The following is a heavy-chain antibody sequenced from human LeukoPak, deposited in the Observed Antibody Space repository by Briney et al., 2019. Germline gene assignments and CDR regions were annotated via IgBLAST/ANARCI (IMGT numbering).Heavy chain of an antibody. CDR3: AKGKGGKSSTSWYAGYFHH. J-gene: IGHJ1*01. V-gene: IGHV3-21*04. Sequence: GGSLRLSCAASGFTFSSYSMNWVRQAPGKGLEWVSSISSSSSYIYYADSVKGRFTISRDNAKNSLYLEMNSLRAEDTAFYYCAKGKGGKSSTSWYAGYFHHWGQGTLVTVSS. CDR2: ISSSSSYI. CDR1: GFTFSSYS. D-gene: IGHD6-13*01.